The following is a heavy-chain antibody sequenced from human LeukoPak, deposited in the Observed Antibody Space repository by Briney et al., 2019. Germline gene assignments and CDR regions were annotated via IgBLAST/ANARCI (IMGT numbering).Heavy chain of an antibody. CDR2: IHYSGSP. J-gene: IGHJ3*02. CDR1: GGSNY. D-gene: IGHD2-21*02. Sequence: PSETLSLTCTVSGGSNYWSWIRQPPGKGLEWIGYIHYSGSPNYNPSLKSRVTISIDTSKNQFSLRLNSVTAADTAVYYCARYRVTNDAFDIWGQGTMVTVSS. CDR3: ARYRVTNDAFDI. V-gene: IGHV4-59*08.